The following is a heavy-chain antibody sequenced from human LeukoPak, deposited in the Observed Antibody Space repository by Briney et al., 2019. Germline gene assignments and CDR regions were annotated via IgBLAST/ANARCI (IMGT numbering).Heavy chain of an antibody. CDR2: ISGSDGST. CDR3: AYMRGLYYGIDY. D-gene: IGHD3-10*01. V-gene: IGHV3-23*01. J-gene: IGHJ4*02. CDR1: GFTFSSYA. Sequence: GGSLRLSCAASGFTFSSYAMTWVRQAPGKGLEWVSSISGSDGSTYYADSVKGRFTISRDNSKNTLYLQMNSLRAEDTAVYYCAYMRGLYYGIDYWGQGTLVTVSS.